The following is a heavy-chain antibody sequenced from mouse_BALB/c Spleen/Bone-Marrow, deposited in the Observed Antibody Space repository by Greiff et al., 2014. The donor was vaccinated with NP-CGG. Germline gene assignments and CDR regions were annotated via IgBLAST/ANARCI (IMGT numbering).Heavy chain of an antibody. CDR2: IYPGSGNT. CDR3: ARSRGVYAMDY. Sequence: LMESGPELVKPGASVKISCKASGYTFTDYYINWVKQKPGQGLEWIGWIYPGSGNTKYNEKFKGKATLTVDTSSSTAYMQLSSLTSEDTAVYFCARSRGVYAMDYWGQGTSVTVSS. CDR1: GYTFTDYY. V-gene: IGHV1-84*02. J-gene: IGHJ4*01.